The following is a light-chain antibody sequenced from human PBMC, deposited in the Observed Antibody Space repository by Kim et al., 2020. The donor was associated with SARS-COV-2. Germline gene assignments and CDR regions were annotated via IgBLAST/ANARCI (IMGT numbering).Light chain of an antibody. CDR1: QSVRSSY. V-gene: IGKV3-20*01. J-gene: IGKJ2*01. CDR2: GPS. CDR3: QQYGLSPYT. Sequence: EIVLTQSPGTLSLSPGEGATLSCRASQSVRSSYLAWYQQKPGQAPRLLVYGPSTRATGIPDTFSGSGSGTDFTLTISRLEPEDFAVYYCQQYGLSPYTFGQGTKLEI.